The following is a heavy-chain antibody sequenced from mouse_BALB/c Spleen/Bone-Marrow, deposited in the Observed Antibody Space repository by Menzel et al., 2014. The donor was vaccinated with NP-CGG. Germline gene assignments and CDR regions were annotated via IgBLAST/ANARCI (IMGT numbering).Heavy chain of an antibody. CDR1: GYTFTSSW. CDR3: ARHYRYAYYSDY. D-gene: IGHD2-14*01. J-gene: IGHJ2*01. Sequence: VQLQQSGSVLVRPGASVKLSCKASGYTFTSSWMHWAKQRPGQGLEWIGEIHPNSGNTNYNEKFKGKATLTVDTSSSTAYVDLRSLTSEDSAVYYCARHYRYAYYSDYWGQGTTLTVSS. V-gene: IGHV1S130*01. CDR2: IHPNSGNT.